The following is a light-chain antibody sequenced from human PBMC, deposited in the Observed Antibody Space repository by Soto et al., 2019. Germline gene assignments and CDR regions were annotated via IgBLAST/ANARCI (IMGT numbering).Light chain of an antibody. Sequence: QSVLTQPPSVSGSPGQTITISCTGSSSDVGACNDVSWYQQLPAKAPQLMIYDNSKRPSGVPHRFSGSKSGNSASLAITGLQAEDEADYYCYSYDTSITVVFGGGTKLTVL. CDR1: SSDVGACND. CDR2: DNS. V-gene: IGLV2-14*03. J-gene: IGLJ2*01. CDR3: YSYDTSITVV.